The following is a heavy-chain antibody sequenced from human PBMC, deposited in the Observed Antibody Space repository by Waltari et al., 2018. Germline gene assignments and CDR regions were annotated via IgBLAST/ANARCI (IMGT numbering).Heavy chain of an antibody. CDR3: ARGADIVVVVAATMGLDY. CDR1: GGSFSGYY. J-gene: IGHJ4*02. CDR2: INHSGST. D-gene: IGHD2-15*01. Sequence: QVQLQQWGAGLLKPSATLSLTCAVYGGSFSGYYWSWIRQPPGKGLEWIGEINHSGSTNYNPSLKSRVTISVDTSKNQFSLKLSSVTAADTAVYYCARGADIVVVVAATMGLDYWGQGTLVTVSS. V-gene: IGHV4-34*01.